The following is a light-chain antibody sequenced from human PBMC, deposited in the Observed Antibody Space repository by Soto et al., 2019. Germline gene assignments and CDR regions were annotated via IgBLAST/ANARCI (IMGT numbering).Light chain of an antibody. Sequence: QSVLTQPPSASGTPGQRVTISCSGSSSNIGSNFVHWYQHLPGAAPKLLIYTNNHRPSGVPDRFSGSKSGTSASLAISGLRSEDEADYYCATWDDSLSGVIFDGGTKLTVL. CDR2: TNN. V-gene: IGLV1-47*01. J-gene: IGLJ2*01. CDR3: ATWDDSLSGVI. CDR1: SSNIGSNF.